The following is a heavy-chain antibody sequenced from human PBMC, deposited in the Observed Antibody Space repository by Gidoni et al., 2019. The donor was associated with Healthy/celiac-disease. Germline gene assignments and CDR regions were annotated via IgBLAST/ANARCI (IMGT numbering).Heavy chain of an antibody. J-gene: IGHJ3*02. V-gene: IGHV3-49*05. CDR2: IRSKAYGGTT. Sequence: EVQLVESGGGLVKPGRSLRLSCTASGFTFGDYAMSWFRQAPGKGLEWVGFIRSKAYGGTTEYAASVKGRFTISRDDSKSIAYLQMNSLKTEDTAVYYCTRDRPRGDDFWSGYSFDAFDIWGQGTMVTVSS. CDR1: GFTFGDYA. D-gene: IGHD3-3*01. CDR3: TRDRPRGDDFWSGYSFDAFDI.